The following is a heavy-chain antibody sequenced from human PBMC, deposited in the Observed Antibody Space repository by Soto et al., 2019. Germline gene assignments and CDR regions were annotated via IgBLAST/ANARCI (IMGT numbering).Heavy chain of an antibody. CDR3: ARRVVGALTRFDP. CDR2: IDPSDSYT. J-gene: IGHJ5*02. V-gene: IGHV5-10-1*01. D-gene: IGHD1-26*01. Sequence: PGESLKISCKGSGYSFTSYWISWVRQMPGKGLEWMGRIDPSDSYTNYSPSFQGHVTISADKSISTAYLQWSSLKASDTAMYYCARRVVGALTRFDPWGQGTLVTVSS. CDR1: GYSFTSYW.